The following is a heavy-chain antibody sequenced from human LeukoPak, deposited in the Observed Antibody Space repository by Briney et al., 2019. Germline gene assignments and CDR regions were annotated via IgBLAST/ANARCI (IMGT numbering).Heavy chain of an antibody. CDR3: AGEGGYCSDTSCYDLRNWFDS. J-gene: IGHJ5*01. CDR1: GGTFSSYA. CDR2: IIPIFGTA. V-gene: IGHV1-69*05. Sequence: VASVKVSCKASGGTFSSYAISWVRQAPGQGLEWMGGIIPIFGTANYAQKFQGRVTITTDEATSTAYMELSSLRSEDTAVYYCAGEGGYCSDTSCYDLRNWFDSWGQGTLVTVSS. D-gene: IGHD2-2*01.